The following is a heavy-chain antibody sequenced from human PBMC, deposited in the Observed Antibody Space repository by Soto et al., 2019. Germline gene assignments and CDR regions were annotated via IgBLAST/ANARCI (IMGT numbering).Heavy chain of an antibody. CDR1: GFTFSSYE. CDR3: ARDSDDSSGYYYVGMDV. D-gene: IGHD3-22*01. Sequence: PGGSLRLSCAASGFTFSSYEMNWVRRAPGKGLEWVSYISSSGSTIYYADSVKGRFTISRDNAKNSLYLQMNSLRAEDTAVYYCARDSDDSSGYYYVGMDVWGQGTTVTVSS. V-gene: IGHV3-48*03. CDR2: ISSSGSTI. J-gene: IGHJ6*02.